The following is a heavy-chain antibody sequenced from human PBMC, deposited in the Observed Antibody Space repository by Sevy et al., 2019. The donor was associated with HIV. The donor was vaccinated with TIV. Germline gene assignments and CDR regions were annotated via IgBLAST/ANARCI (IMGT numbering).Heavy chain of an antibody. Sequence: GGCLSLSCAASGFIFSSYVMTWVRQAPGKGLEWVSTISGSGGSTYYADAVKGRFTISRDNSKKMLDLQMNSLRAEDTAVYYCEAIATAGRDYWGQGTLVTVSS. CDR1: GFIFSSYV. D-gene: IGHD6-13*01. CDR3: EAIATAGRDY. J-gene: IGHJ4*02. CDR2: ISGSGGST. V-gene: IGHV3-23*01.